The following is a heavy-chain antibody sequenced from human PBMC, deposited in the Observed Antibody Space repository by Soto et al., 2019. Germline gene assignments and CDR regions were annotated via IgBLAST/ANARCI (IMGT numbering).Heavy chain of an antibody. J-gene: IGHJ4*02. CDR3: ARLRASSWYMGGYLDY. CDR2: IVSSSAYT. Sequence: GGSLRLSCAASGFTFIDYYMSWIRQAPGKGLEWVSYIVSSSAYTNYADSVKGRFTISRDNAKNSLYLEMNSLRAEDTAVYYCARLRASSWYMGGYLDYWGQGTLVTVS. D-gene: IGHD6-13*01. CDR1: GFTFIDYY. V-gene: IGHV3-11*06.